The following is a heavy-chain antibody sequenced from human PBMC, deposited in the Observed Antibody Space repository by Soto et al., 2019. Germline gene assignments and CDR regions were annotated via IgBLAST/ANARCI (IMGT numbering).Heavy chain of an antibody. CDR1: GGSISSGGYS. V-gene: IGHV4-30-2*01. D-gene: IGHD1-1*01. CDR2: IYQSGST. Sequence: QLQLQESGSGLVRPSQTLSLTCAVSGGSISSGGYSWNWIRQPPGKGLEWIGYIYQSGSTIYNPSLKSRVTISVDKSKNQFSLKLSSVTAADTAVYYCARDQLEGNWFDPWGQGTLVTVSS. J-gene: IGHJ5*02. CDR3: ARDQLEGNWFDP.